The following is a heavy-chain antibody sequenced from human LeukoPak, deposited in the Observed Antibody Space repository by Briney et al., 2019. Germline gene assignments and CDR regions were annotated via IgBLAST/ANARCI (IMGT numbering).Heavy chain of an antibody. V-gene: IGHV4-59*08. J-gene: IGHJ4*02. CDR1: GGSISSYY. D-gene: IGHD1-1*01. CDR2: IYYSGST. Sequence: SETLSLTCTVSGGSISSYYWSWIRQPPGKGLEWIGYIYYSGSTNYNPSLKSRVTISVDTSKNQFSLKLSSVTAADTAVYYCARLRDPSPPVHDYYFDYWGQGTLVTVSS. CDR3: ARLRDPSPPVHDYYFDY.